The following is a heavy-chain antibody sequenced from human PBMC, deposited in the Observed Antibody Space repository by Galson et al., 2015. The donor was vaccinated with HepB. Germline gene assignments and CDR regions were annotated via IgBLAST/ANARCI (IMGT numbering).Heavy chain of an antibody. J-gene: IGHJ3*02. D-gene: IGHD5-18*01. V-gene: IGHV3-23*01. Sequence: SLRLSCAASGFTFSSYAMSWVRQAPGKGLEWVSAISGSGGSTYYADPVKGRFTISRDNSKNTLYLQMNSLRAEDTAVYYCTKGGYSYDFDIWGQGTMVTVSS. CDR2: ISGSGGST. CDR3: TKGGYSYDFDI. CDR1: GFTFSSYA.